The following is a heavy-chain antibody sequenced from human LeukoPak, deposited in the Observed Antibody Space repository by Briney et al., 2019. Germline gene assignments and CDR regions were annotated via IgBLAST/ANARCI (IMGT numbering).Heavy chain of an antibody. CDR1: GGSISSYY. D-gene: IGHD3-3*01. J-gene: IGHJ6*02. V-gene: IGHV4-59*12. CDR2: IYYSGST. CDR3: ARALYYDFWSGYFYYYYGMDV. Sequence: SETLSLTCTVSGGSISSYYWSWIRQPPGKGLEWIGYIYYSGSTNYNPSLKSRVTISVDTSKNQFSLKLSSVTAADTAVYYCARALYYDFWSGYFYYYYGMDVWGQGTTVTVSS.